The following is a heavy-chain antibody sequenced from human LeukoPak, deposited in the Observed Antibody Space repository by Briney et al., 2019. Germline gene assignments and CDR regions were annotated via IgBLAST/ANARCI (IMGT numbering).Heavy chain of an antibody. CDR3: ARDRFNAAGGAYYYMDV. CDR1: GGTFSSCA. D-gene: IGHD3-16*01. J-gene: IGHJ6*03. CDR2: INPNSGGT. Sequence: ASVKVSCKASGGTFSSCAISWVRQAPGQGLEWMGRINPNSGGTNYAQKFQGRVTMTRDTSISTAYMELSRLRSDDTAVYYCARDRFNAAGGAYYYMDVWGRGTTVTVSS. V-gene: IGHV1-2*06.